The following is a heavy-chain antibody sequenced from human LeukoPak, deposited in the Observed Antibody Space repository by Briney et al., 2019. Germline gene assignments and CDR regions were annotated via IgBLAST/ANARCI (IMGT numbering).Heavy chain of an antibody. Sequence: SETLSLTCAVYGGSFSGYYWSGIRQPPGKGLEWIGEINHSGSTNYNPSLKSRVTISVDTSKNQFSLKLSSVTAADTAVYYCATYGDYLGFDYWSQGTLVTVSS. V-gene: IGHV4-34*01. CDR3: ATYGDYLGFDY. CDR1: GGSFSGYY. CDR2: INHSGST. D-gene: IGHD4-17*01. J-gene: IGHJ4*02.